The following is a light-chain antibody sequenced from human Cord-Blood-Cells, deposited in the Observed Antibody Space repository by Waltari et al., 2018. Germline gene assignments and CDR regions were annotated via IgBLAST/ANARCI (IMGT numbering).Light chain of an antibody. Sequence: EIVLTHSPGTLSLSPGARATLSCRAGQSVSSSYLAWYKQKPGQAPRLLIDGASSRATGIPDRFSGSGSGTDFTFTISRLEPEDFAVYYCKQYGSSPTFGQGTKVEIK. CDR1: QSVSSSY. V-gene: IGKV3-20*01. CDR3: KQYGSSPT. J-gene: IGKJ1*01. CDR2: GAS.